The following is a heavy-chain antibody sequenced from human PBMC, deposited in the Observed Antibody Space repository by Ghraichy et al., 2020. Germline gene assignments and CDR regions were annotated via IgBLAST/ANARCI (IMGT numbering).Heavy chain of an antibody. CDR3: TRRPNYYDSSDYP. J-gene: IGHJ5*02. Sequence: GGSLRLSCAASGFTFSGSVMHWVRQASGKGLEWVGLIRSKVNNYATEYAASVKGRFTISRDDSKNTAYLQMNSLKTEDTAVYYCTRRPNYYDSSDYPWGQGTLVTVSS. D-gene: IGHD3-22*01. CDR2: IRSKVNNYAT. CDR1: GFTFSGSV. V-gene: IGHV3-73*01.